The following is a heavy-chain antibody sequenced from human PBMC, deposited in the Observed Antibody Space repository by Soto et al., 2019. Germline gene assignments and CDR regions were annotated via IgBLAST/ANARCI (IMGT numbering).Heavy chain of an antibody. J-gene: IGHJ6*02. V-gene: IGHV4-30-4*01. D-gene: IGHD5-18*01. CDR2: IYYSGST. CDR3: ARDGRIQLSTLDYGMDV. CDR1: GGSISSGDYY. Sequence: SETLSLTCTVSGGSISSGDYYWSWIRQPPGKGLEWIGYIYYSGSTYYNPSLKSRVTISVDTSKNQFSLKLSSVTAADTAVYYRARDGRIQLSTLDYGMDVWGQGTTVTVSS.